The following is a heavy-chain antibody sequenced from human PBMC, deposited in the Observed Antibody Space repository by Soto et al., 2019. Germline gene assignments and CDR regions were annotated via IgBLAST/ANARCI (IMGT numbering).Heavy chain of an antibody. Sequence: NPSETPSLTCAVSGGSISSGGYSWSWIRQPPGKGLEWIGYIYHSGSTYYNPSLKSRVTISVDRSKNQFSLTLSSVTAADTAVYYCARGWISNYYGSGSNDDASDICEKETMFT. V-gene: IGHV4-30-2*01. CDR3: ARGWISNYYGSGSNDDASDI. J-gene: IGHJ3*02. D-gene: IGHD3-10*01. CDR2: IYHSGST. CDR1: GGSISSGGYS.